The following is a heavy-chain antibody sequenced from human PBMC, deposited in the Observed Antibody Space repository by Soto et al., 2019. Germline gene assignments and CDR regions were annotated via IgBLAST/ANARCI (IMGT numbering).Heavy chain of an antibody. V-gene: IGHV3-23*01. J-gene: IGHJ4*02. D-gene: IGHD1-26*01. CDR3: AKGFIVGDTRRHGYYFDY. CDR2: ISGSGGST. CDR1: GFTFSSYA. Sequence: PGGSLRLSCAASGFTFSSYAMSWVRQAPGKGLEWVSAISGSGGSTYYADSVKGRFTISRDNSKNTLYLQMNSLRAEDTAVYYCAKGFIVGDTRRHGYYFDYWGQGTLVTVSS.